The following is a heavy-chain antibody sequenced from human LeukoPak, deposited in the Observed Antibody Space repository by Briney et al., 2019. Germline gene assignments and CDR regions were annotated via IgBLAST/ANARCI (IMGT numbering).Heavy chain of an antibody. CDR3: SRSLSAARRGSCSAP. CDR2: MNPNSGNT. J-gene: IGHJ5*02. V-gene: IGHV1-8*03. CDR1: GYTFTSYD. D-gene: IGHD6-6*01. Sequence: ASVKVSCKASGYTFTSYDINWVRQATGQGLEWMGWMNPNSGNTGYAQKFQGRVTITRNTTITTAYMELSSLRSEDTAVYYCSRSLSAARRGSCSAPGAQEPLVTVSS.